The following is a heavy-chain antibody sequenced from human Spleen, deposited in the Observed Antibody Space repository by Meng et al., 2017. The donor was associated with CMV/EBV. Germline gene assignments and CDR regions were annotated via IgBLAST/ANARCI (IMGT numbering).Heavy chain of an antibody. CDR2: INPYNGDT. CDR1: GYTFKFYG. CDR3: ARLGNDAFDM. D-gene: IGHD1-26*01. Sequence: ASVKVSCKAFGYTFKFYGITWVRQAPGQGLEWMGWINPYNGDTNSAQKLQDRFTMTSDASASTAYMELRSLRSDDTAVYYCARLGNDAFDMWGQGTMVTVSS. V-gene: IGHV1-18*01. J-gene: IGHJ3*02.